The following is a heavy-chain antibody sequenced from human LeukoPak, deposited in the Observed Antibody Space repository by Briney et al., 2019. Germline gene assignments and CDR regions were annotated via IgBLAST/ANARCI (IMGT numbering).Heavy chain of an antibody. CDR2: IWYDGSNK. Sequence: PGRSLRLSCAASGFTFSSYGMHWVRQAPGKGLEWVAVIWYDGSNKYYADSVKGRFTISRDNSKNTLYLQMNSLRAEDTAVYYCARALVPPDDAFDIWGQGTMVTVSS. CDR3: ARALVPPDDAFDI. J-gene: IGHJ3*02. D-gene: IGHD3-10*01. V-gene: IGHV3-33*01. CDR1: GFTFSSYG.